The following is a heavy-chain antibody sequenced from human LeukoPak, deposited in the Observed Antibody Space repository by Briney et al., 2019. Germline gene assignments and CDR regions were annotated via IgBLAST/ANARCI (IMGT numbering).Heavy chain of an antibody. CDR1: GFTFNTYY. J-gene: IGHJ4*02. CDR3: ARDPRGSEYSHFDS. Sequence: GGSLRLSCAASGFTFNTYYMSWVRQAPGKGLEWAANIKQDGNEKHYVDSVKGRFTISRDNAKSSLYLQMNSLRAEDTAMYYCARDPRGSEYSHFDSWGQGTLVTVSS. D-gene: IGHD3-10*01. CDR2: IKQDGNEK. V-gene: IGHV3-7*01.